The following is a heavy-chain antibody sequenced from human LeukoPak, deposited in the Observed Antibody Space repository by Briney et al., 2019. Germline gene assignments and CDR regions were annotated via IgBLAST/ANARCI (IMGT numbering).Heavy chain of an antibody. Sequence: GESLRISCKGSGYSFTSYWISWVRQMPGKGLERMGIIYPGDSDTRYSPSFQGQVTISADKSISTAYLQWSSLKASDTATYYCARLDDTSGSYFFDSWGQGTLVTVSS. D-gene: IGHD3-10*01. CDR3: ARLDDTSGSYFFDS. J-gene: IGHJ4*02. V-gene: IGHV5-51*01. CDR2: IYPGDSDT. CDR1: GYSFTSYW.